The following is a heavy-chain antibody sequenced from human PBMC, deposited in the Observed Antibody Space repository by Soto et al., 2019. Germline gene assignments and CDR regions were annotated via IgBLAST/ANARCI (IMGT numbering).Heavy chain of an antibody. J-gene: IGHJ4*02. Sequence: DSVKVSCKASGYNFSDFGITWVRQAPGQGLEWMGWISGKNGNTNYAQKVQGRVTLTADTSTRTAYMEMRALTSDDTGIYYCARFDYYEATGTFENCGQGALVTVFS. D-gene: IGHD3-3*01. CDR3: ARFDYYEATGTFEN. CDR2: ISGKNGNT. V-gene: IGHV1-18*04. CDR1: GYNFSDFG.